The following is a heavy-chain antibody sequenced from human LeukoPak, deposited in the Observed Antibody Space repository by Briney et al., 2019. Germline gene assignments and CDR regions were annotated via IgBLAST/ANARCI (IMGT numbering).Heavy chain of an antibody. CDR3: AQEGIVVVPAATAFNYYYYMDV. CDR2: ISGSGGST. J-gene: IGHJ6*03. Sequence: AISGSGGSTYYADSVKGRFTISRDNSKNTLYLQMNSLRAEDTAVYYCAQEGIVVVPAATAFNYYYYMDVWGEGTTVTISS. V-gene: IGHV3-23*01. D-gene: IGHD2-2*01.